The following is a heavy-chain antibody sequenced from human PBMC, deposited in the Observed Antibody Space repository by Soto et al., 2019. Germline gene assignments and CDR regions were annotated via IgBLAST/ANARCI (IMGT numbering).Heavy chain of an antibody. Sequence: QEHLVESGGGVVQPGMSLRLSCAASRFNFNIYAMHWVRQAPSKGLEWVARISKDGSTKYYADSVKGRFTISRDNAKNTLFLQMDRLRPDDTAVYYCARVTTEKWLVKWFDPWCQGTLVTVSS. CDR1: RFNFNIYA. V-gene: IGHV3-30-3*01. D-gene: IGHD6-19*01. J-gene: IGHJ5*02. CDR3: ARVTTEKWLVKWFDP. CDR2: ISKDGSTK.